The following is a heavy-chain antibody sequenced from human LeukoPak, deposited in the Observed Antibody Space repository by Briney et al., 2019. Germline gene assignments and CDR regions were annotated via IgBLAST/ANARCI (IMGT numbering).Heavy chain of an antibody. CDR3: SKDQGWIVVGSFDY. CDR2: ISGSGGST. J-gene: IGHJ4*02. D-gene: IGHD3-22*01. V-gene: IGHV3-23*01. CDR1: GFTFSSYA. Sequence: GGSLRLSCAASGFTFSSYAMSWVRQAPGKGLEWVSGISGSGGSTYYADSVKGPFTISRDNSKKTLYLQMTSLRAEGTAVYYCSKDQGWIVVGSFDYWVQGGLVTVSS.